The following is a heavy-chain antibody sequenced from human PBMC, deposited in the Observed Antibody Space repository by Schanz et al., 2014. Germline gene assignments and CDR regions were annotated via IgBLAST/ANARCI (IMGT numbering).Heavy chain of an antibody. Sequence: QVQLVESGGGVVQPGRSLRLSCAASGFTFSSYGMHWVRQAPGKGLEWVSAIGGSGGSTYYADSVKGRFTISRDNSKNTLYLQMNGLRGEDTAVYYCAKDLDANYFDYWGQGILVTVSS. CDR1: GFTFSSYG. D-gene: IGHD1-1*01. CDR3: AKDLDANYFDY. V-gene: IGHV3-NL1*01. CDR2: IGGSGGST. J-gene: IGHJ4*02.